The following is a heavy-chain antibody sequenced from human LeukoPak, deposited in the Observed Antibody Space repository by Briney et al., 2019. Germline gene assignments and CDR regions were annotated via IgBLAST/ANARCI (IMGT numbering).Heavy chain of an antibody. CDR2: IKQDGTEK. Sequence: GGSLRLSCAASGFTFTTYWMSWVRQAPGKGLEWVANIKQDGTEKYYVDSVKGRFTISRDNAKNSLYLQMNSLRVEDTAVYYWAKDVRRYGSGSYSSDYWGQGTLVT. CDR1: GFTFTTYW. V-gene: IGHV3-7*01. D-gene: IGHD3-10*01. CDR3: AKDVRRYGSGSYSSDY. J-gene: IGHJ4*03.